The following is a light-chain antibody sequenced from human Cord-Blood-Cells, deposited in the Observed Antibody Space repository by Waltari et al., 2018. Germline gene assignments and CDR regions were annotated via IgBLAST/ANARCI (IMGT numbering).Light chain of an antibody. CDR1: QSISSY. CDR2: AAS. V-gene: IGKV1-39*01. CDR3: QQSYSTLGYS. Sequence: DIQMTQSPFSLSASVGDRVTLTCRASQSISSYLNWYQQKPGKAPKLLIYAASSLQSGVPSRFSGSGSGTDFTLTISSLQPEDFATYYCQQSYSTLGYSFGQGTKLEIK. J-gene: IGKJ2*03.